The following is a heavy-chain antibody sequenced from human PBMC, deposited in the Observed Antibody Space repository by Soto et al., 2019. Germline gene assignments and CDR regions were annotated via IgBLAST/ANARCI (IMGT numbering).Heavy chain of an antibody. J-gene: IGHJ4*02. CDR2: IYYSGST. D-gene: IGHD2-2*01. V-gene: IGHV4-39*01. CDR1: GGSISSSSYY. Sequence: PSETLSLTCTVSGGSISSSSYYWGWGRQPPGKGLEWIGSIYYSGSTYYNPSLKSRVTISVDTSKNQFSLKLGSVTAADTAVYYCARSSSRYQSPQFDYWGQGTLVTVSS. CDR3: ARSSSRYQSPQFDY.